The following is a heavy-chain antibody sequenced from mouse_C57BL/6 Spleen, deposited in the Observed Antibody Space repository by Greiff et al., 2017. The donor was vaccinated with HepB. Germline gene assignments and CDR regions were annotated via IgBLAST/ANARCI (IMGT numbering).Heavy chain of an antibody. Sequence: EVKLQESGGGLVKPGGSLKLSCAASGFTFSSYTMSWVRQTPEKRLEWVATISGGGGNTYYPDSVKGRFTISRDNAKNTLYLQMSSLRSEDTALYYCARNYGNYDFDYWGQGTTLTVSS. J-gene: IGHJ2*01. CDR1: GFTFSSYT. D-gene: IGHD2-1*01. V-gene: IGHV5-9*01. CDR3: ARNYGNYDFDY. CDR2: ISGGGGNT.